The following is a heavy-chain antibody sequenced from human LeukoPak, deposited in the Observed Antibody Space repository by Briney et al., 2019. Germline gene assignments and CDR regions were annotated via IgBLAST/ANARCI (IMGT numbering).Heavy chain of an antibody. J-gene: IGHJ6*02. CDR1: GFTFSSYA. CDR2: ISYDGSNK. D-gene: IGHD3-3*01. V-gene: IGHV3-30-3*01. CDR3: ARDLKEDFWSGYFYYYGMDV. Sequence: GGSLRLSCAASGFTFSSYAVHWVRQAPGKGLEWVAVISYDGSNKYYADSVKGRFTISRDNSKNTLYLQMNSLRAEDTAVYYCARDLKEDFWSGYFYYYGMDVWGQGTTVTVSS.